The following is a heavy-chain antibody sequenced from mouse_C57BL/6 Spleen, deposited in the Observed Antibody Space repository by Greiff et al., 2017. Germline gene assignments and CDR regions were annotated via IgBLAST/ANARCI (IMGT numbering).Heavy chain of an antibody. Sequence: QVQLQQPGTELVKPGASVKLSCKASGYTFTSYWMHWVTQRPGQGLEWIGNINPSNGGTNYNEKFKSKATLTVDKSASTAYMQLSSLTSEDSAVYYCARPVTTVVATGYFDYWGQGTTLTVSS. J-gene: IGHJ2*01. CDR3: ARPVTTVVATGYFDY. CDR1: GYTFTSYW. CDR2: INPSNGGT. V-gene: IGHV1-53*01. D-gene: IGHD1-1*01.